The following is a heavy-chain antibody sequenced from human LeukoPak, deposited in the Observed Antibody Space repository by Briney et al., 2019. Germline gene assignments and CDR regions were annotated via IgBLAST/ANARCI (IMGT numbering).Heavy chain of an antibody. Sequence: SVQVSFKASGGTFISYAISWVRQAPGQGREWMGGFIPIFGTANYTQKFQGRVTITADESTSTAYMELSSLRSEDTAVYYCARVGGRRDGYKRRFDYWGQGTLVTVSS. V-gene: IGHV1-69*01. J-gene: IGHJ4*02. CDR1: GGTFISYA. CDR2: FIPIFGTA. D-gene: IGHD5-24*01. CDR3: ARVGGRRDGYKRRFDY.